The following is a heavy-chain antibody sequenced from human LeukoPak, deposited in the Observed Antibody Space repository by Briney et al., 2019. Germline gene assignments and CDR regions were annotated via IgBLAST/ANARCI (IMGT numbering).Heavy chain of an antibody. Sequence: ASVKVSCKASGYTFTAYYMHWVRQAPGQGLEWMGWISAYNGNTNYAQKFQGRVTMTTDTSTSTAYMELRSLRSDDTAVYYCARDTPARWFDPWGQGTLVTVSS. CDR2: ISAYNGNT. J-gene: IGHJ5*02. D-gene: IGHD2-2*01. CDR1: GYTFTAYY. V-gene: IGHV1-18*04. CDR3: ARDTPARWFDP.